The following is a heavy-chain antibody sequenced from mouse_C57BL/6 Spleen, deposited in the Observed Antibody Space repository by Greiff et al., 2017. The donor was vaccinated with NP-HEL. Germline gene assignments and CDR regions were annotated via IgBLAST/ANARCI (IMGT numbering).Heavy chain of an antibody. CDR2: IYPSDSET. Sequence: QVQLQQPGAELVRPGSSVKLSCKASGYTFTSYWMDWVKQRPGQGLEWIGNIYPSDSETHYNQKFKDKATLTVDKSSSTAYMQLSSLTSEDSAVYYCARSNYSNYRGYAMDCWGQGTSVTVSS. V-gene: IGHV1-61*01. CDR1: GYTFTSYW. J-gene: IGHJ4*01. D-gene: IGHD2-5*01. CDR3: ARSNYSNYRGYAMDC.